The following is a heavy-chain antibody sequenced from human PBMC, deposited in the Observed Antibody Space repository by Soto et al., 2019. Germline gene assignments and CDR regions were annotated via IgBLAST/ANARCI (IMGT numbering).Heavy chain of an antibody. CDR2: ISVTGENS. CDR3: AKQHGAWPSNWLDA. CDR1: QFTFNVYG. V-gene: IGHV3-23*01. Sequence: PGGSLRLSCTASQFTFNVYGMSWVRQAPGKGLEWVSSISVTGENSLYADSVRGRFTMSRDNSKDILYLQMNSLRVDDTAMYYCAKQHGAWPSNWLDAWGQGALVTV. J-gene: IGHJ5*02.